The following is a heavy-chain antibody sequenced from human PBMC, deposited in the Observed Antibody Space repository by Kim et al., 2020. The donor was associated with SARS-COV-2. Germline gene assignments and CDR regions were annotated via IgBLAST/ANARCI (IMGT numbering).Heavy chain of an antibody. V-gene: IGHV4-39*01. Sequence: NPPLQDPVTMSLHTSKNQFSLRLSSVTAADTAVYYCTKPRAWGDTFDVWGQGTMVTVSS. CDR3: TKPRAWGDTFDV. J-gene: IGHJ3*01. D-gene: IGHD7-27*01.